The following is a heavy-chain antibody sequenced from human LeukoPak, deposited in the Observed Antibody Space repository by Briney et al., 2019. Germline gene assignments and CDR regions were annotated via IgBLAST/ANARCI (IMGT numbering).Heavy chain of an antibody. CDR2: ISSSSSTI. V-gene: IGHV3-48*04. J-gene: IGHJ3*02. D-gene: IGHD3-22*01. CDR3: ARDGYDVPLGSGYYYNAFDI. Sequence: GGSLRLSCAASGFTFSSYSMNWVRQAPGKGLEWVSYISSSSSTIYYADSVKGRFTISRDNAKNSLYLQMNSLRAEDTAVYYCARDGYDVPLGSGYYYNAFDIWGQGTMVTVSS. CDR1: GFTFSSYS.